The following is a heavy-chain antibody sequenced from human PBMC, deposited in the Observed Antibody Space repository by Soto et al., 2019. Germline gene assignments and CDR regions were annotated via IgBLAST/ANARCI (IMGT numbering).Heavy chain of an antibody. CDR1: GYSFTSYW. CDR3: ARHGLTYCGGDCYSSWFDP. V-gene: IGHV5-51*01. D-gene: IGHD2-21*02. Sequence: GESLKISCKGSGYSFTSYWIGWVRQMPGKGLEWMGVIYPGDSDTRYSPSFQGQVTISADKSISTAYLQWSSLKASDTAMYYCARHGLTYCGGDCYSSWFDPWGQGTLVTVSS. J-gene: IGHJ5*02. CDR2: IYPGDSDT.